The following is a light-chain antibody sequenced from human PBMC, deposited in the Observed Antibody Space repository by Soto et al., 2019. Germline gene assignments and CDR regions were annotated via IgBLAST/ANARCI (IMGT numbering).Light chain of an antibody. CDR2: GAS. CDR1: QSVSSSY. V-gene: IGKV3-20*01. CDR3: QQHGTSPWM. J-gene: IGKJ1*01. Sequence: EIVLTQSPATLSLPPGERATLSCRASQSVSSSYIAWYQQIPGQTPRLLIYGASNRATGIPDRFIGSGSGTDFTLTISRLEPEDFAVYYCQQHGTSPWMFGQGTRVEIK.